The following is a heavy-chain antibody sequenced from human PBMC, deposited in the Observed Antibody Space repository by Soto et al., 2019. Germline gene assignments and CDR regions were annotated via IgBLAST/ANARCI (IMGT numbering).Heavy chain of an antibody. CDR3: ASDLNWPNF. V-gene: IGHV3-7*01. CDR2: IKPDGSER. D-gene: IGHD1-20*01. CDR1: GFTFSTYF. J-gene: IGHJ4*02. Sequence: EVQLVESGGGLVQPGGSLRLSCAASGFTFSTYFMTWVRQAPGKGLEWVATIKPDGSERWYVDSVKGRFTISRDNAKNTLCLERNRLRAEETAVYFCASDLNWPNFWGQGSLVAVSS.